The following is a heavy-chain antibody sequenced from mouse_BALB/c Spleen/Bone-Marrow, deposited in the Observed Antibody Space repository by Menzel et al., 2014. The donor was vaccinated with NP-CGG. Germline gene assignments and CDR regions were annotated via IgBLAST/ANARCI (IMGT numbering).Heavy chain of an antibody. CDR3: ARLITTGGFAY. CDR1: GYTFSTYW. D-gene: IGHD2-4*01. V-gene: IGHV1-9*01. J-gene: IGHJ3*01. CDR2: ILPGSGTT. Sequence: QVQLKESGAELMKPGASVKISCKATGYTFSTYWIEWVKQRPGHGLEWIGEILPGSGTTNYNEKFKGKATFTADTSSNTAYMRLSSLTSEDSAVYYCARLITTGGFAYWGQGTLVTVSA.